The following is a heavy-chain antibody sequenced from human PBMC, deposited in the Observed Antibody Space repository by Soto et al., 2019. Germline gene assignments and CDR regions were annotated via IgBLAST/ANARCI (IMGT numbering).Heavy chain of an antibody. CDR2: INHSGST. Sequence: LSLTCAVYGGSFSGYYWSWIRQPPGKGLEWIGEINHSGSTNYNPSLKSRVTISVDTSKNQFSLKLSSVTAADTAVYYCARGQRDSSSSYNYTWLALSGQGTLVTV. J-gene: IGHJ5*02. CDR1: GGSFSGYY. D-gene: IGHD6-13*01. CDR3: ARGQRDSSSSYNYTWLAL. V-gene: IGHV4-34*01.